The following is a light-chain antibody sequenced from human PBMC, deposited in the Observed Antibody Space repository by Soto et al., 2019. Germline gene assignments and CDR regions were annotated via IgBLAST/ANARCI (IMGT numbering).Light chain of an antibody. CDR2: DAS. V-gene: IGKV1-5*01. Sequence: DIQMTQSPSTLSASVGDRVTITCRASQTISNWLAWYQQKPGKATKLLIYDASSLEGGVPSRFSGSGSGTEFTLTLTSLQPEDFATYYCQQYYSYWTFGQGTKVEIK. CDR3: QQYYSYWT. CDR1: QTISNW. J-gene: IGKJ1*01.